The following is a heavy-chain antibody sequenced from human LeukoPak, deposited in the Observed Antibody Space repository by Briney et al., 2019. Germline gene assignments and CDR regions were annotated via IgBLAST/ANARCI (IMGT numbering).Heavy chain of an antibody. J-gene: IGHJ4*02. D-gene: IGHD3-10*01. CDR2: VKSDGSNP. CDR3: ARDIVSGSGSLDY. Sequence: GGSLRLSCAAARFSFSNYWMHWVRQAPGKGLVWVSRVKSDGSNPSYADSVKGRFTISRDNAENMLYLQMNTLGAEDTAVYYCARDIVSGSGSLDYWGQGTLVTVSS. V-gene: IGHV3-74*01. CDR1: RFSFSNYW.